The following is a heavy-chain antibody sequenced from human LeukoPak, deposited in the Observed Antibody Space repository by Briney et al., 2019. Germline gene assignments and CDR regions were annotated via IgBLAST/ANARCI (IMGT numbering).Heavy chain of an antibody. CDR1: GYTSTSYC. D-gene: IGHD3-22*01. Sequence: ASVKVSCKASGYTSTSYCISWVRQAPGQGLEWMGWISAYNGNTNYAQKLQGRVTMTTDTSTSTAYMELRSLRSDDTAVYYCARGYYYDSSVPADDAFDIWGQGTIVTVSS. CDR3: ARGYYYDSSVPADDAFDI. CDR2: ISAYNGNT. J-gene: IGHJ3*02. V-gene: IGHV1-18*01.